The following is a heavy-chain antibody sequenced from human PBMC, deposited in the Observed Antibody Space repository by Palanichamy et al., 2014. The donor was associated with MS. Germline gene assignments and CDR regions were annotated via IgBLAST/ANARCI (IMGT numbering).Heavy chain of an antibody. J-gene: IGHJ3*02. D-gene: IGHD3-22*01. CDR3: TTDFFSYDSSVIDDAFDI. V-gene: IGHV3-15*01. Sequence: EVQLVESGGGLVKPGGSLRLSCAASGFTFSNAWMSWVRQAPGKGLEWVGRIKSKTDGGTTDYAAPVKGRFTISRDDSKNTLYLQMNSLKTEDTAVYYCTTDFFSYDSSVIDDAFDIWGQGTMVTVSS. CDR2: IKSKTDGGTT. CDR1: GFTFSNAW.